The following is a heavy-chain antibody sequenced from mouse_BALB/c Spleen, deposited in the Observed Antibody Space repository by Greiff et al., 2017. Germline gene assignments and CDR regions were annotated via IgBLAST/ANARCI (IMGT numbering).Heavy chain of an antibody. J-gene: IGHJ3*01. CDR3: ARDLLTGTSAWFAY. V-gene: IGHV5-4*02. CDR1: GFTFSDYY. CDR2: ISDGGSYT. Sequence: VQLKESGGGLVKPGGSLKLSCAASGFTFSDYYMYWVRQTPEKRLEWVATISDGGSYTYYPDSVKGRFTISRDNAKNNLYLQMSSLKSEDTAMYYCARDLLTGTSAWFAYWGQGTLVTVSA. D-gene: IGHD4-1*01.